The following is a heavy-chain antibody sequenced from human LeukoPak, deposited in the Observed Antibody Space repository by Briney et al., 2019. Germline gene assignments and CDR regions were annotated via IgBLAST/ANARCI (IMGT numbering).Heavy chain of an antibody. CDR3: ARGMAAAYDYNWFDA. D-gene: IGHD5-12*01. CDR2: MYYSGST. V-gene: IGHV4-39*07. Sequence: SETLSLTCTVSGGSISSRGYYWGWIRQSPGKGLEWIGSMYYSGSTYYNPSLKSRVTISVDTSNNHFSLKLSSVTAADTAVYFCARGMAAAYDYNWFDAWGQGTLVTVSS. J-gene: IGHJ5*02. CDR1: GGSISSRGYY.